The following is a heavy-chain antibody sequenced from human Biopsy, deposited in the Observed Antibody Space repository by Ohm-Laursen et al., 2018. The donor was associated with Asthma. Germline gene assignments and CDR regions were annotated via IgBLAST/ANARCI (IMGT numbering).Heavy chain of an antibody. J-gene: IGHJ6*02. Sequence: SETLSLTCTVSGGSMTPTSHYWDWIRQAPGKGLEWIGYISYGGKTSYNPSLKNRVTISGDTSKNQFSLRLTSVTAADTAVYFCARRITIFGVVQKDHGMDAWGQGTTVIVSS. CDR1: GGSMTPTSHY. D-gene: IGHD3-3*01. V-gene: IGHV4-39*01. CDR2: ISYGGKT. CDR3: ARRITIFGVVQKDHGMDA.